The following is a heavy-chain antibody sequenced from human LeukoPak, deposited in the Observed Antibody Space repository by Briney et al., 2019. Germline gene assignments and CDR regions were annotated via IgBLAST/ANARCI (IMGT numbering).Heavy chain of an antibody. CDR2: IYYSGST. J-gene: IGHJ4*02. D-gene: IGHD5-12*01. CDR3: ARNVGLRLRGVFDY. CDR1: GGSFSGYY. Sequence: KPSETLSLTCAVYGGSFSGYYWSWIRQPPGKGLEWIGYIYYSGSTNYNPSLKSRVTISVDTSKNQFSLKLSSVTAADTAVYYCARNVGLRLRGVFDYWGQGTLVTVSS. V-gene: IGHV4-59*08.